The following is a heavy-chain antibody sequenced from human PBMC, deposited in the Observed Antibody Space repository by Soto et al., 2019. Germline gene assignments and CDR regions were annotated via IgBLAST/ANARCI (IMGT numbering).Heavy chain of an antibody. J-gene: IGHJ4*02. CDR1: GFTFSSYG. CDR2: ISYDGSNK. D-gene: IGHD3-22*01. V-gene: IGHV3-30*18. Sequence: GGSLRLSCAASGFTFSSYGMHWVRQAPCKGLEWVAVISYDGSNKYYADSVKGRFTISRDNSKNTLYLQMNSLRAEDTAVYYCAKDLVFREGFYDSSGYYDYWGQGTLVTVSS. CDR3: AKDLVFREGFYDSSGYYDY.